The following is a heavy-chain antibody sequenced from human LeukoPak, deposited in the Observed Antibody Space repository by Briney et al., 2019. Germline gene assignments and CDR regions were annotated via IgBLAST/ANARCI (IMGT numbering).Heavy chain of an antibody. V-gene: IGHV5-51*01. D-gene: IGHD1-1*01. CDR2: IYPADFTT. J-gene: IGHJ4*02. CDR3: ARRPTGPRTFGY. Sequence: SGESLKISCKVSGYRFTSEWIGWVRQTPDKGLEWMGVIYPADFTTIYSPTFEGQVSISADRSLNTAYLQWTSLKASDTAMYYCARRPTGPRTFGYWGQGTLVTVSS. CDR1: GYRFTSEW.